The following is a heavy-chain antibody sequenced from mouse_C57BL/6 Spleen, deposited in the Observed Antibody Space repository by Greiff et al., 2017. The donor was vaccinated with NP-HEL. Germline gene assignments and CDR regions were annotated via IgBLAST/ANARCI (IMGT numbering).Heavy chain of an antibody. J-gene: IGHJ2*01. V-gene: IGHV1-61*01. D-gene: IGHD2-3*01. CDR3: ARSPGDGYYDY. CDR1: GYTFTSYW. CDR2: IYPSDSET. Sequence: QDQLQQPGAELVRPGSSVKLSCKASGYTFTSYWMDWVKQRPGQGLEWIGNIYPSDSETHYNQKFKDKATLTVDKSSSTAYMQLSSLTSEDSAVYYCARSPGDGYYDYWGQGTTLTVSS.